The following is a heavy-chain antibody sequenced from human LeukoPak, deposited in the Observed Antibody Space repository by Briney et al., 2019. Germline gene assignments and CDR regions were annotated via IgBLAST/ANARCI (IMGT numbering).Heavy chain of an antibody. D-gene: IGHD4-17*01. CDR2: IYHSGST. CDR1: GYSISSGYH. V-gene: IGHV4-38-2*01. Sequence: SETLSLTCAVSGYSISSGYHWGWIRQPPGKGLEWIGSIYHSGSTYYNPSLKSRVTISVDTSKNQFSPKLSSVTAADTAVYYCARVKSTTYYFDYWGQGTLVIVSS. J-gene: IGHJ4*02. CDR3: ARVKSTTYYFDY.